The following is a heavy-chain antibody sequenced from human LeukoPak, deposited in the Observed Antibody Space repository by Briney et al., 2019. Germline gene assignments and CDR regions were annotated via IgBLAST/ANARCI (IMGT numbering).Heavy chain of an antibody. CDR3: AKQIGYCSGGSCYGRFDP. D-gene: IGHD2-15*01. CDR2: ISGSGGST. Sequence: PGGSLRLSCAASGFTFSSYAMSWVRQAPGKGLEWVSAISGSGGSTYYADSVKGRFTISRDNCKNTLYLQMNSLRAEDTAVYSCAKQIGYCSGGSCYGRFDPWGQGTLVTVSS. V-gene: IGHV3-23*01. CDR1: GFTFSSYA. J-gene: IGHJ5*02.